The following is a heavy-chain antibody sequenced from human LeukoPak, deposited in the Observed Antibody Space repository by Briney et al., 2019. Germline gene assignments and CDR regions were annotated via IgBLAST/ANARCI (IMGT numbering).Heavy chain of an antibody. CDR2: IDHRGSA. V-gene: IGHV4-34*01. D-gene: IGHD6-6*01. CDR3: ASRSLGIAAARCFDN. Sequence: SETLSLTCAVYGESSSAFFWSWIRQSPGTGLEWIGEIDHRGSATYNPSLQSRLTISVDTSKNQFSLRLNSVTAADTGVCYCASRSLGIAAARCFDNWGQGTPVTVS. J-gene: IGHJ4*02. CDR1: GESSSAFF.